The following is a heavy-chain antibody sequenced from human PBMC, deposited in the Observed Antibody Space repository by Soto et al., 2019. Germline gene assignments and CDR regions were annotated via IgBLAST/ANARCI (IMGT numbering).Heavy chain of an antibody. V-gene: IGHV4-30-2*01. Sequence: SETLSLTCAVSGGSISSGGYSWSWIRQPPGKGLEWIGYIYHSGSTYYNPSLKSRVTISVDRSKNQFSLKLSSVTAADTAVYYCASSSGYYFFDYWGQGTLVTVSS. CDR2: IYHSGST. CDR3: ASSSGYYFFDY. D-gene: IGHD3-22*01. CDR1: GGSISSGGYS. J-gene: IGHJ4*02.